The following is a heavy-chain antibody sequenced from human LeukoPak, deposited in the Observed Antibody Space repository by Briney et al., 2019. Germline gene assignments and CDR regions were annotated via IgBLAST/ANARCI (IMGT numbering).Heavy chain of an antibody. V-gene: IGHV4-39*07. CDR1: GGSISSSTYY. CDR3: ARTRSQAISAQYFDY. CDR2: IYYSGST. D-gene: IGHD2-2*02. Sequence: SETLSLTCTVSGGSISSSTYYWVWLRQPPGKGLEWIGTIYYSGSTYYNPSLKSRVTISVDTSKSQFSLNLTSVTAADTAVYYCARTRSQAISAQYFDYWGQGTLVTVSS. J-gene: IGHJ4*02.